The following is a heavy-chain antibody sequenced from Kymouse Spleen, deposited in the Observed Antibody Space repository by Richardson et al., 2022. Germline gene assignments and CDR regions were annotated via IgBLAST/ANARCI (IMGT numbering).Heavy chain of an antibody. CDR1: GGSFSGYY. CDR2: INHSGST. CDR3: ASYYGSGSYYNGGWFDP. V-gene: IGHV4-34*01. D-gene: IGHD3-10*01. Sequence: QVQLQQWGAGLLKPSETLSLTCAVYGGSFSGYYWSWIRQPPGKGLEWIGEINHSGSTNYNPSLKSRVTISVDTSKNQFSLKLSSVTAADTAVYYCASYYGSGSYYNGGWFDPWGQGTLVTVSS. J-gene: IGHJ5*02.